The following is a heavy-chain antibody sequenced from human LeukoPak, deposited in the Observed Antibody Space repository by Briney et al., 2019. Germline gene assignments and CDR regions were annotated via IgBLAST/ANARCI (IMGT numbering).Heavy chain of an antibody. CDR2: IYTSGST. CDR1: GGSISSYY. V-gene: IGHV4-4*07. D-gene: IGHD3-3*01. J-gene: IGHJ3*02. Sequence: PSETLSLTCTVSGGSISSYYWSWIRQPAGKGLEWIGRIYTSGSTNYNPSLKSRVTMSVDTSKNQFSLKLSSVTAADTAVYYCARGGVVRGGLDAFDIWGQGTMVTVSS. CDR3: ARGGVVRGGLDAFDI.